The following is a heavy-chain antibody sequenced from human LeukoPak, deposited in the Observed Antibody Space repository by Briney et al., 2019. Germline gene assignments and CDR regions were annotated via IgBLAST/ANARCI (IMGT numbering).Heavy chain of an antibody. V-gene: IGHV3-33*08. CDR3: ARDCHCANGVCHSPPGMDV. J-gene: IGHJ6*02. CDR2: IWFDGKNE. CDR1: RFIFSSYH. D-gene: IGHD2-8*01. Sequence: GSLRLSCAASRFIFSSYHMHWVRQPPGKGLEWVADIWFDGKNEHFADSVKGRFTISRDNSKNTMYLQINSLRAEDTAVYYCARDCHCANGVCHSPPGMDVWGQGTTVTVSS.